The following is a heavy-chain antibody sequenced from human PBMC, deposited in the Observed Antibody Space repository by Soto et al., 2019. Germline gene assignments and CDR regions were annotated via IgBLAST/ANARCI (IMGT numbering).Heavy chain of an antibody. CDR3: AGPDFGDCWYFER. CDR2: IIPALGTA. J-gene: IGHJ2*01. D-gene: IGHD4-17*01. V-gene: IGHV1-69*08. Sequence: QDQLVQSGAEVKKPGSSVKVSCKASGGTFSSHTFSWVRQAPGQGLEWMGRIIPALGTATYAQKFQGRVTITTDDSASTGYMALNSLRSEDAAVYFCAGPDFGDCWYFERWSRRTLGTVSS. CDR1: GGTFSSHT.